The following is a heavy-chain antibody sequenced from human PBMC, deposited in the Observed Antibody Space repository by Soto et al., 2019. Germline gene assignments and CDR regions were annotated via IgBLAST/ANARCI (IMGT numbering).Heavy chain of an antibody. D-gene: IGHD6-19*01. V-gene: IGHV1-69*13. J-gene: IGHJ4*02. CDR2: IIPVFRTS. CDR1: GGTLSNYA. CDR3: ARDPAGYNSGWPGRGFDS. Sequence: ASVKVSCKDSGGTLSNYAISWVRQAPGQGLEWMGGIIPVFRTSNYAQKFKGRLMIIADESTSTAYMELSSLRSEDTAVYYCARDPAGYNSGWPGRGFDSWGQGTLVTVSS.